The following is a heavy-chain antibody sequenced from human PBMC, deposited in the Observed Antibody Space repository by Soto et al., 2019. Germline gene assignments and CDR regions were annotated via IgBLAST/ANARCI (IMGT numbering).Heavy chain of an antibody. Sequence: ASVTGSCKPSGYTFTNYFIRWVRQAPGQGLEWMGIINPSADSTNYAQKFQGRVTVTRDTSTSTVYMELRSLRSEDTAVYFCAREYGGSRVFDYWGQGTVVTVSS. J-gene: IGHJ4*02. CDR2: INPSADST. CDR3: AREYGGSRVFDY. D-gene: IGHD1-26*01. CDR1: GYTFTNYF. V-gene: IGHV1-46*01.